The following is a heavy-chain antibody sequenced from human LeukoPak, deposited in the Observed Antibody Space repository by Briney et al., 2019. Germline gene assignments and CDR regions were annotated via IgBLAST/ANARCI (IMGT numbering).Heavy chain of an antibody. D-gene: IGHD3-10*01. J-gene: IGHJ4*02. Sequence: GESLKISCKGSAYSFTSYWIGWVRQMPGKGLEWMGIIYPGDSETRYSPSFQGQVTISADKSISTAYLQWSSLKASDTAVYYCARHSITMVRGVIIRTQPFDYWGQGTLVTVSS. CDR1: AYSFTSYW. CDR3: ARHSITMVRGVIIRTQPFDY. CDR2: IYPGDSET. V-gene: IGHV5-51*01.